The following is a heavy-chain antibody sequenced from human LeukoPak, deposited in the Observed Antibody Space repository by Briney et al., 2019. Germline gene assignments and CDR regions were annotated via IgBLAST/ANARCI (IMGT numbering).Heavy chain of an antibody. Sequence: SETLSLTCAVYGGSFSGYYWSWIRQPPGKGLEWIGEINHSGSTNYNPSFKSRVTISVDTSKNQFSLKLSSVTAADTAVYYCASRTGASMVRGVITNYYYYGMDVWGQGTTVTVSS. CDR2: INHSGST. J-gene: IGHJ6*02. CDR3: ASRTGASMVRGVITNYYYYGMDV. D-gene: IGHD3-10*01. V-gene: IGHV4-34*01. CDR1: GGSFSGYY.